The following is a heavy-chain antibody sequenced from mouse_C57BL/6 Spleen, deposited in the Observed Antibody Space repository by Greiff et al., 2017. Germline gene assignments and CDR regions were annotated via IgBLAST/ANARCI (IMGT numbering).Heavy chain of an antibody. V-gene: IGHV1-82*01. CDR1: GYAFSSSW. Sequence: VQLQQSGPELVKPGASVKISCKASGYAFSSSWMNWVKQRPGKGLEWIGRIYPGDGDTNYNGKFKGKATLTADKSSSTAYMQLSSLTSEDSAVYFGAREGTTGYFDVWGTGTTVTVSS. CDR2: IYPGDGDT. J-gene: IGHJ1*03. CDR3: AREGTTGYFDV. D-gene: IGHD1-1*01.